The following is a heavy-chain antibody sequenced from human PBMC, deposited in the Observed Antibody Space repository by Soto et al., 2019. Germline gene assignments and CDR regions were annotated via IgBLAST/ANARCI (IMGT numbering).Heavy chain of an antibody. J-gene: IGHJ6*02. CDR1: GFTFSDYE. Sequence: LRLSFAASGFTFSDYEMNWVRQAPGKGLEWVSYISPSGTFTYYADSVKGRFTISRDNAKNLLYLQMNSLRAEDSSVYFCARDAPSDDFWSGYSYGMDVWGQGTTVTVSS. CDR2: ISPSGTFT. CDR3: ARDAPSDDFWSGYSYGMDV. D-gene: IGHD3-3*01. V-gene: IGHV3-48*03.